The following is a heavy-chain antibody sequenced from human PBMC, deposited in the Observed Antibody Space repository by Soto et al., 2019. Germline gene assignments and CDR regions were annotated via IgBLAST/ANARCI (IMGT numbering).Heavy chain of an antibody. V-gene: IGHV3-23*01. CDR2: MSGNGENT. J-gene: IGHJ4*02. CDR3: AKPGGTPTTNFDF. CDR1: GFMFQHYA. Sequence: EVHLLESGGDLVQPGGSLRLTRSTSGFMFQHYAMSWVRQAPGKGLEWVSTMSGNGENTHYADSVRGRFTISRDNSKTTVYLQMNSLGVEDTAVYYCAKPGGTPTTNFDFWGLGTLVTVAS. D-gene: IGHD1-1*01.